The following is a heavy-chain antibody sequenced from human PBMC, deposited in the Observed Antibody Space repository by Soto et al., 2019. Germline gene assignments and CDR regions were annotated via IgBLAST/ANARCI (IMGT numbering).Heavy chain of an antibody. CDR3: AKDGVVLLWFGEVQNFDY. V-gene: IGHV3-23*01. Sequence: GGSLRLSCAASGFTFSRYAMSWVRQAPRKGLEWVSAISGSGGSTYYADSVKGRFTISRDNSKNTLYLQMNSLRAEDTAVYYCAKDGVVLLWFGEVQNFDYWGQGTLVTVSS. CDR1: GFTFSRYA. J-gene: IGHJ4*02. CDR2: ISGSGGST. D-gene: IGHD3-10*01.